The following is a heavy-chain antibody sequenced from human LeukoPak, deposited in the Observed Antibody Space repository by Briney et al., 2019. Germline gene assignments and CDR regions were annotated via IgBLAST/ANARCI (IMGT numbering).Heavy chain of an antibody. J-gene: IGHJ4*02. CDR2: ISWNSGSI. D-gene: IGHD1-26*01. CDR3: AKGQFGSYSFDY. Sequence: SLRLSCAASGFTFDDYAMHWVRQAPGEGLEGVSGISWNSGSIGYEDSVKGRFTISRDNAKNSLYLQMNSLRAEDTALYYCAKGQFGSYSFDYWGQGTLVTVSS. V-gene: IGHV3-9*01. CDR1: GFTFDDYA.